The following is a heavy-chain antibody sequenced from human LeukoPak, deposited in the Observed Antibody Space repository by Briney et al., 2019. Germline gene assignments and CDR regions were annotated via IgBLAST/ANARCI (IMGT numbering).Heavy chain of an antibody. J-gene: IGHJ4*02. CDR3: AKDQDTAPDG. CDR1: GSTFSNAW. Sequence: GGSLRLSCAASGSTFSNAWMSWVRQAPGKGLEWVGRIKSKTDGGTTDYAAPVKGQFTIFRDNSKNTLYLQMNSLRVEDTAVYYCAKDQDTAPDGWGQGTLVTVSS. CDR2: IKSKTDGGTT. V-gene: IGHV3-15*05. D-gene: IGHD5-18*01.